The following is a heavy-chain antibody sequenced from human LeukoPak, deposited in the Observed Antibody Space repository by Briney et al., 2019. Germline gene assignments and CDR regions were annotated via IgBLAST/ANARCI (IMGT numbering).Heavy chain of an antibody. D-gene: IGHD3-3*01. J-gene: IGHJ5*02. V-gene: IGHV4-34*01. CDR1: GGSFSGYY. CDR3: ARGIGETNWFDP. CDR2: INHSGST. Sequence: TSETLPLTCAVYGGSFSGYYWSWIRQPPGKGLEWIGEINHSGSTNYNPSLKSRVTISVDTSKNQFSLKLSSVTAADTAVYYCARGIGETNWFDPWGQGTLVTVSS.